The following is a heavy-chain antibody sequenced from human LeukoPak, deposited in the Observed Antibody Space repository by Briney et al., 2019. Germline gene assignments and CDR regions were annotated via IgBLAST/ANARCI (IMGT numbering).Heavy chain of an antibody. J-gene: IGHJ4*02. Sequence: GGSLRLSSAASGFTFSGYAMNWVRQAPGRGLEWGSYINNGSRYILYTDSVKGRLTIPRDTAKNSLYLQMNSLRAEDRAVYYCARDPPGDGWGQRTLVTVS. CDR1: GFTFSGYA. CDR3: ARDPPGDG. CDR2: INNGSRYI. D-gene: IGHD4-17*01. V-gene: IGHV3-21*01.